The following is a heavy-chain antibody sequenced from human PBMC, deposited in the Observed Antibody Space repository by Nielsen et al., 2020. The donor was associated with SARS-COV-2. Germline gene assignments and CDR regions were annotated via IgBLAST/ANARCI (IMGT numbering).Heavy chain of an antibody. CDR3: ARGNGWGSYFDY. CDR1: GFTFSTYA. V-gene: IGHV3-30-3*01. Sequence: GGSLRLSCAASGFTFSTYAMPWVRQAPGKGLEWVAVISYDGSEKYFADSVKGRFTISRDNSKNTLYLHMNSLRAEDTAVYYCARGNGWGSYFDYWGQGTLVTVSS. J-gene: IGHJ4*02. D-gene: IGHD7-27*01. CDR2: ISYDGSEK.